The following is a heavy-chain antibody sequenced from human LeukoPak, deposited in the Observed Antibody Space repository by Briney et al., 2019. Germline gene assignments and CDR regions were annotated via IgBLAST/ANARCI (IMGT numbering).Heavy chain of an antibody. Sequence: GGSLRLSCAASGFTFSSYWMNWVRQAPGNALEWVAYIKKDGSDKYYVDSVKGRFTISRDTSKNTLYLQMNSLRAEDTAVYYCAKDRGSGYNWNDVLDYWGQGTLVTVSS. V-gene: IGHV3-7*01. D-gene: IGHD1-20*01. CDR2: IKKDGSDK. J-gene: IGHJ4*02. CDR3: AKDRGSGYNWNDVLDY. CDR1: GFTFSSYW.